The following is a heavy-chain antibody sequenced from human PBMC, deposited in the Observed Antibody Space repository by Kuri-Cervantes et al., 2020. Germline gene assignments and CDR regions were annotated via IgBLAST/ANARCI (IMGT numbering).Heavy chain of an antibody. V-gene: IGHV3-30*02. D-gene: IGHD3-22*01. Sequence: GESLKISCAASGFTFRTYGMHWVRQAPGKGLEWVAYIHGDESYQFYADSVKGRFTISGDNSKNTLYLQMNSLRAEDTAVYYCAKMVAGGYYYFDYWGQGTLVTVSS. J-gene: IGHJ4*02. CDR3: AKMVAGGYYYFDY. CDR2: IHGDESYQ. CDR1: GFTFRTYG.